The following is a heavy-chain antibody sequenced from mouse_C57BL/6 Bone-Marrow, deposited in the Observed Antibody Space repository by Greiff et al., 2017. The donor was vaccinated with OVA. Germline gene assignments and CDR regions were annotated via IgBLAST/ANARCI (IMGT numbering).Heavy chain of an antibody. CDR3: ARFYYYGSSFLFDY. D-gene: IGHD1-1*01. Sequence: QVQLQQPGAELVKPGASVKMSCKASGYTFTSYWITWVKQRPGQGLEWIEDIYPGSGSTNYNEKFKSKATLTVDTSSSTAYMQLSSLTSEDSAVYYCARFYYYGSSFLFDYWGQGTTLTVSS. CDR1: GYTFTSYW. CDR2: IYPGSGST. V-gene: IGHV1-55*01. J-gene: IGHJ2*01.